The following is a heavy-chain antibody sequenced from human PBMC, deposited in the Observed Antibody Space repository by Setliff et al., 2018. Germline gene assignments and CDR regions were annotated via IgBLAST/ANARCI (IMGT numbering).Heavy chain of an antibody. CDR3: VRVEAGYCSSTSCYVVGAFDI. CDR2: IYTSGST. Sequence: TSETLSLTCTVSGGSISSNYWSWVRQPPGKGLEWIGYIYTSGSTNYNPPIKSRGTISVYTSRNQFSLKLSSVTATDTAVYYCVRVEAGYCSSTSCYVVGAFDIWGQGTMGTVSS. D-gene: IGHD2-2*03. CDR1: GGSISSNY. V-gene: IGHV4-4*08. J-gene: IGHJ3*02.